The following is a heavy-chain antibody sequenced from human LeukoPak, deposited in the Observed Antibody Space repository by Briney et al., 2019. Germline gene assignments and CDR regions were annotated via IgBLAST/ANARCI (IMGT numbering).Heavy chain of an antibody. CDR1: GYTFTSYY. Sequence: ASVKVSCKASGYTFTSYYMHWVRQAPGQGLEWMGIINPSGGSTSYAQKFQGRVTMTRDTSTSTVYMELSSLRSEDTAVYYCARDLVVPAASYYGMDVWGQGTTVTVSS. CDR3: ARDLVVPAASYYGMDV. CDR2: INPSGGST. J-gene: IGHJ6*02. D-gene: IGHD2-2*01. V-gene: IGHV1-46*01.